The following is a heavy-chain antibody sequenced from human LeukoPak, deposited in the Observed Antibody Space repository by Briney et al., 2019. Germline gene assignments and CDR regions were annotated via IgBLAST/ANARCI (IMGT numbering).Heavy chain of an antibody. V-gene: IGHV3-7*05. CDR1: GFTFSSFW. Sequence: GGSLRLSCAVSGFTFSSFWMTWVRQAPGQGLEWVANIKQDGSEKYYVDSVKGRFTISRDNSKNTLYLQMNSLRAEDTAVYYCAKYYSTSGSSGGRVFDYWGQGTLVTVSS. D-gene: IGHD3-10*01. CDR2: IKQDGSEK. J-gene: IGHJ4*02. CDR3: AKYYSTSGSSGGRVFDY.